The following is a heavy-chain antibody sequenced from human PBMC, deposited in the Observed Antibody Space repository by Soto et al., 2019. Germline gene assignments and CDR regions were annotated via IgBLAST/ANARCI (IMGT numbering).Heavy chain of an antibody. Sequence: QVQLVQSGAEVKKPGSSVKVSCKASGGTFSSYAISWVRQAPGQGLEWMGGIIPIFGTANYAQKFQGRVTITADESTSTAYMELSSLRSEDTAVYYCARGLTYYDIVTGYPTDYYYYYGMDVWGQGTTVTVSS. D-gene: IGHD3-9*01. J-gene: IGHJ6*02. CDR2: IIPIFGTA. CDR1: GGTFSSYA. V-gene: IGHV1-69*01. CDR3: ARGLTYYDIVTGYPTDYYYYYGMDV.